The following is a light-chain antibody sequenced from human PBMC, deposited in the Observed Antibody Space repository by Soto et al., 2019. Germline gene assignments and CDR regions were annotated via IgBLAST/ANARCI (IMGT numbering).Light chain of an antibody. J-gene: IGKJ4*01. Sequence: DIKMTQSPSTLSGSVGDRVTITGRASQTISSWLAWYQQKPGKAPKLLIYKASTLKSGVPSRFSGSGSGTDFTFTISSLQPEDIATYYCQQYDNLPQTFGGGTKVDTK. CDR3: QQYDNLPQT. V-gene: IGKV1-5*03. CDR2: KAS. CDR1: QTISSW.